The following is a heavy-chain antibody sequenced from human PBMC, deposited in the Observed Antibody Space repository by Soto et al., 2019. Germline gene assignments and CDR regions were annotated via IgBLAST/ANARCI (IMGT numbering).Heavy chain of an antibody. CDR1: GGTFSSYA. J-gene: IGHJ6*04. D-gene: IGHD3-9*01. V-gene: IGHV1-69*01. Sequence: QVQLVQSGAEVQKPGSSVKVSCKASGGTFSSYAISWVRQAPGQGLDWMGGIIPIFGTANYAQKFQGRVTINADEATSTASMGQSSLRSEDTAVYYCARGPCDVLTCYPSRYGMEVWSKGPKLTVSS. CDR2: IIPIFGTA. CDR3: ARGPCDVLTCYPSRYGMEV.